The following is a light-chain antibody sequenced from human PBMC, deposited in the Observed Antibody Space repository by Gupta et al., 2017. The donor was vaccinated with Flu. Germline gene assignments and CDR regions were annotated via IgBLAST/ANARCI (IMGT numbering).Light chain of an antibody. CDR1: SSDVGAYSY. Sequence: VTISCTGTSSDVGAYSYVSWYQQYPDKAPKLMIYDVSHRASGVPVRFSGSKSGNTASLTISGLQTEDEADYYCSSYAGRDTVVFGGGTSLTVL. J-gene: IGLJ3*02. V-gene: IGLV2-11*01. CDR3: SSYAGRDTVV. CDR2: DVS.